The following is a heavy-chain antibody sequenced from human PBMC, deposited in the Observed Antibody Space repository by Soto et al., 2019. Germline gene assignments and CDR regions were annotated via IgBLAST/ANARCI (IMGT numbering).Heavy chain of an antibody. CDR3: ARSVFP. J-gene: IGHJ5*02. CDR1: GSIISSSCYS. CDR2: IYYSGST. V-gene: IGHV4-39*07. Sequence: PETLSLTCTVSGSIISSSCYSWGWIRQPPGKGLEWIGSIYYSGSTYYNPSLKSRVTISVDTSKNQFSLKLTSVTAADTAVYYCARSVFPWGQGSLVTV.